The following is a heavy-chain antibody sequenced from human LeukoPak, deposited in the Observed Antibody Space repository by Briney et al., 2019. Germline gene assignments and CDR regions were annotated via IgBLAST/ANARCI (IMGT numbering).Heavy chain of an antibody. J-gene: IGHJ4*02. D-gene: IGHD2-15*01. CDR1: GCTFSRSD. V-gene: IGHV3-13*01. CDR3: ERGSDIENYNFDD. CDR2: IRTAGDA. Sequence: GGSLRLSCATSGCTFSRSDMHWVRRVPGKGREGVSTIRTAGDAFFPDSVRGRFTVSRENGKHSVYLQMHSLRAVATAVYYCERGSDIENYNFDDWGQGTLVTVSS.